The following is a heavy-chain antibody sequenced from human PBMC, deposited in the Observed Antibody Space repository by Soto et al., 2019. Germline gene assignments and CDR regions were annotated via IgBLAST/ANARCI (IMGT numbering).Heavy chain of an antibody. CDR3: AREGIRSPLYY. V-gene: IGHV3-66*01. CDR2: IYSGGST. Sequence: WGSPRLSCAVCGVTVCSNYMGGVRQAPGKGLEWVSLIYSGGSTYYADSVKGRFTISRDNSKNTLYLQMNSLRPEDTAVYYCAREGIRSPLYYWGQGTLVTVSS. D-gene: IGHD4-17*01. J-gene: IGHJ4*02. CDR1: GVTVCSNY.